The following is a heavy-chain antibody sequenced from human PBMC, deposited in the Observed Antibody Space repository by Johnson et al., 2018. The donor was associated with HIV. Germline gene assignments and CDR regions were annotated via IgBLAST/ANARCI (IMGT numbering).Heavy chain of an antibody. Sequence: QMLLVESGGGLVKPGGSLRLSCAASGFTFSSYAMHWVRQAPGKGLEWVAVISYDGSNKYYADSVKGRFTISRDNSKNTLHLQMNSLRPEDTAVYYCARNSGNGLVLRGDAFDMWGQGTMVTVSS. J-gene: IGHJ3*02. V-gene: IGHV3-30*04. CDR3: ARNSGNGLVLRGDAFDM. CDR1: GFTFSSYA. D-gene: IGHD2-8*01. CDR2: ISYDGSNK.